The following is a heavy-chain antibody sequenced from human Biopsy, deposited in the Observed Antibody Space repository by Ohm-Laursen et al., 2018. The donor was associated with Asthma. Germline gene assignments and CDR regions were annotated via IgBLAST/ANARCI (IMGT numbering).Heavy chain of an antibody. V-gene: IGHV3-30*03. Sequence: SLRLSCAASGFMFRSFGMHWVRQAPGKGLEWVAVISYDGNHKFYEDSVKGRFAISRDNAKNSLFLQMNGLRADDTAVYFCAGGRYCSGASCLYGMDVWGQGTTVSVSS. D-gene: IGHD2-15*01. J-gene: IGHJ6*02. CDR3: AGGRYCSGASCLYGMDV. CDR2: ISYDGNHK. CDR1: GFMFRSFG.